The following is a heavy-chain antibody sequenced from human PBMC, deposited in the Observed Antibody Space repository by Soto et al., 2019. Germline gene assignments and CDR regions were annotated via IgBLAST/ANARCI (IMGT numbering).Heavy chain of an antibody. V-gene: IGHV3-7*03. CDR2: MKPDGSEK. CDR1: GFTFSNYW. Sequence: LRLSCAASGFTFSNYWMSWVRQAPGKGLEWVANMKPDGSEKYYVDSVRGRFTISRDNAQNSVDLQMNSLRAEDTAIYYCARAGDSYDNYYVRQDYWGQGTLVTVSS. J-gene: IGHJ4*02. D-gene: IGHD3-22*01. CDR3: ARAGDSYDNYYVRQDY.